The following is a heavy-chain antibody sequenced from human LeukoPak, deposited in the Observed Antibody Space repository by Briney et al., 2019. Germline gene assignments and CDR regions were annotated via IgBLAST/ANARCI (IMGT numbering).Heavy chain of an antibody. J-gene: IGHJ5*02. CDR2: IWYDGSNK. CDR3: ARDLGSYCSNGVYSLGWFDP. D-gene: IGHD2-8*01. V-gene: IGHV3-33*01. CDR1: GLTFPSYG. Sequence: PGRSLRLSCAASGLTFPSYGMHWLRQAPGKGLEWVAIIWYDGSNKHYADSVKGRFTISRDNSKNTLYLQMNSLRAEDTAVYYCARDLGSYCSNGVYSLGWFDPWGQGTLVTVSS.